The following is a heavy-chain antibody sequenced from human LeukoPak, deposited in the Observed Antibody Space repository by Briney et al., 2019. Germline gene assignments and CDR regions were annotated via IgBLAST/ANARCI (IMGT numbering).Heavy chain of an antibody. J-gene: IGHJ5*02. CDR2: IYYSGST. Sequence: SGTLSLTCTVSGGSISSYYWSWIRQPPGKGLEWIGYIYYSGSTNYNPSLKSRVTISVDTSKNQFSLKLSSVTAADTAVYYCARAGTAHNWFDPWGQGTLVTVSS. V-gene: IGHV4-59*01. D-gene: IGHD6-19*01. CDR1: GGSISSYY. CDR3: ARAGTAHNWFDP.